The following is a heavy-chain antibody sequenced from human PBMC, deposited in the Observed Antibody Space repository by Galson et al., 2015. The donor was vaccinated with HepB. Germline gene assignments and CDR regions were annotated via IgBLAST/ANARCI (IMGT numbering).Heavy chain of an antibody. CDR2: INTNTGNP. CDR1: GYTFTSYA. V-gene: IGHV7-4-1*02. J-gene: IGHJ5*02. Sequence: SVKVSCKASGYTFTSYAMNWVRQAPGQGLEWMGWINTNTGNPTYAQGFTGRFVFSLDTSVSTAYLQISSLKAEDTAVYYCARLGYCSSTSCYGRVYNWFDPWGQGTLVTVSS. D-gene: IGHD2-2*01. CDR3: ARLGYCSSTSCYGRVYNWFDP.